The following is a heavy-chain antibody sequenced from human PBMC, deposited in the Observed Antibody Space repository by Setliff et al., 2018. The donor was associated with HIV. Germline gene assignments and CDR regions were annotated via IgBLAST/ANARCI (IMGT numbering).Heavy chain of an antibody. D-gene: IGHD2-15*01. CDR3: ARDPTVVMSYYYYGMDV. CDR1: GYSFSSYG. CDR2: ISTDNGNT. J-gene: IGHJ6*02. V-gene: IGHV1-18*01. Sequence: GASVKVSCKASGYSFSSYGIGWVRLAPGQGLEWMGWISTDNGNTNYAQKVQGRVTMTTDTGTRTAYMELRSLRSEDSAVYYCARDPTVVMSYYYYGMDVWGQGTTVTVSS.